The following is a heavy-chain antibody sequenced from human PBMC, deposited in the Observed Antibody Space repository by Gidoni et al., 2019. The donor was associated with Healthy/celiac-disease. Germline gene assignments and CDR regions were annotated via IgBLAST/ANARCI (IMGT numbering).Heavy chain of an antibody. CDR1: GYTFTRYA. D-gene: IGHD3-3*01. CDR2: SNAGNGNT. Sequence: QVQLVQSGAEVKKPGASVQVSCKASGYTFTRYAMHWVRQAPGQRLEWMGWSNAGNGNTKYSQKFQGRVTITRDTSASTAYMELSSLRSEDTAVYYCARDQGGASYYDFWSGYRGGVRGMDVWGQGTTVTVSS. CDR3: ARDQGGASYYDFWSGYRGGVRGMDV. V-gene: IGHV1-3*01. J-gene: IGHJ6*02.